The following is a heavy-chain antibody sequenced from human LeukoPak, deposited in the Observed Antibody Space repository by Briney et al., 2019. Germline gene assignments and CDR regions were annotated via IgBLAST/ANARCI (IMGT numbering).Heavy chain of an antibody. V-gene: IGHV3-7*01. Sequence: GGSLRPSCTASGFTFSSYWMSWVRQAPGKGLEWVANINQDGSENYYVDSVKGRFSISRDNAKSSLYLQMNSLKAADTAVYYCACSRTFDYWGQGTLVTVSS. J-gene: IGHJ4*02. CDR1: GFTFSSYW. CDR3: ACSRTFDY. CDR2: INQDGSEN. D-gene: IGHD6-13*01.